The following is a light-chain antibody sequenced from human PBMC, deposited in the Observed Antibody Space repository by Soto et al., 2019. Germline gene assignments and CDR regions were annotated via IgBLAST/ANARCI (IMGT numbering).Light chain of an antibody. V-gene: IGKV3-20*01. Sequence: EIVLTQSPGTLSLSPGERATLSCRASQSVSSSYLAWYQQKPGQAPRLLIYGAYSRATGIPDRFSGSGSGTDFTLTISRLEPEDVAVYYCQQYGSAPPQTFGQGTKVEIK. CDR1: QSVSSSY. CDR3: QQYGSAPPQT. J-gene: IGKJ1*01. CDR2: GAY.